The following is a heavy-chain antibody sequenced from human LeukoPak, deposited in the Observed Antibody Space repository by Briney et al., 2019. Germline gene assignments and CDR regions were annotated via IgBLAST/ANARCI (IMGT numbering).Heavy chain of an antibody. CDR2: IKQDGSEK. CDR1: GFTFSSYW. V-gene: IGHV3-7*01. J-gene: IGHJ3*02. Sequence: GGSLRLSCAASGFTFSSYWMSWVRQAPGKGLEWVANIKQDGSEKYYVDSVKGRFTISRDNAKNSLYLQMNSLRAEDTAVYYCASVTKSDAFDIWGQGTMVTVSS. D-gene: IGHD4-17*01. CDR3: ASVTKSDAFDI.